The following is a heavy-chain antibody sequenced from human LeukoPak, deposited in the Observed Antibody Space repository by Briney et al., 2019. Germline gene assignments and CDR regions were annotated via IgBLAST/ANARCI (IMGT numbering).Heavy chain of an antibody. CDR3: ARGRTYGSGSYTLFDY. D-gene: IGHD3-10*01. Sequence: GGSLRLSCAASGFTFSSYGMHWVRQAPGKGLEWVAVISYDGSNKYYADSVKGRFTISRDNSKNTLYLQMNSLRGEDSAVYYCARGRTYGSGSYTLFDYWGQGTLVTVSS. V-gene: IGHV3-30*03. CDR1: GFTFSSYG. CDR2: ISYDGSNK. J-gene: IGHJ4*02.